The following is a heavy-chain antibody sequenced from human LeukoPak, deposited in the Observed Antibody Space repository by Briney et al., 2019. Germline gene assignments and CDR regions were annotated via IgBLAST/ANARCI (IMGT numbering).Heavy chain of an antibody. D-gene: IGHD3-10*01. Sequence: PGGSLRLSCAASGFTFSSYAMSWVRQAPGKGLEWASAISGSGGSAYYADSVKGRFTISRDNSKNTLYLQMNSLRAEDTAVYYCAKTLGRGRGMDVWGKGTTVTVSS. V-gene: IGHV3-23*01. CDR3: AKTLGRGRGMDV. CDR2: ISGSGGSA. J-gene: IGHJ6*04. CDR1: GFTFSSYA.